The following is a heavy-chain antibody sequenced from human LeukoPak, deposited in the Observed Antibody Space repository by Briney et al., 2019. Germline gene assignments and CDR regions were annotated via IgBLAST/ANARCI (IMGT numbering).Heavy chain of an antibody. D-gene: IGHD6-6*01. J-gene: IGHJ3*02. V-gene: IGHV4-59*01. CDR2: IYYSGST. CDR3: ARDRIAARPSLAFDI. Sequence: SETLSLTCTVSGGSISSYYWSWIRQPPGKGLEWIGYIYYSGSTNYNPSLKSRVTISVDTSKNQFSLKLSSVTAADTAVYYCARDRIAARPSLAFDIWGQGTMVTVSS. CDR1: GGSISSYY.